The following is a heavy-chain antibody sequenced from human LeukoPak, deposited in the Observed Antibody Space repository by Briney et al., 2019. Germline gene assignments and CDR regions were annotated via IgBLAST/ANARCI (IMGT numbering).Heavy chain of an antibody. CDR2: TYYSGNT. D-gene: IGHD4-17*01. Sequence: SETLSLTCTVSGVSISDYYWSWIRQPPGKGLEWIGYTYYSGNTNYNPSLNSRVTVSVDTSKNQFSLKLSSVTAADTAVYYCARHSLLGGDYDNWGQGTLVTVSS. J-gene: IGHJ4*02. CDR1: GVSISDYY. CDR3: ARHSLLGGDYDN. V-gene: IGHV4-59*08.